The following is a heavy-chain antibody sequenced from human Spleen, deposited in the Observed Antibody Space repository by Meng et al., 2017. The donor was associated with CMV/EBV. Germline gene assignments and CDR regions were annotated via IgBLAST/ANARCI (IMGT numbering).Heavy chain of an antibody. Sequence: GESLKISCAASGFSFSYFGMHWVRQAPGEGLEWVAFIWYDGSKQNFADSVKGRFTVSRDNSNNTLYLQMNSLRGEDTAVYYCANGGVRQFYYAMDVWGQGTTVTVSS. V-gene: IGHV3-30*02. CDR3: ANGGVRQFYYAMDV. J-gene: IGHJ6*02. D-gene: IGHD2-15*01. CDR1: GFSFSYFG. CDR2: IWYDGSKQ.